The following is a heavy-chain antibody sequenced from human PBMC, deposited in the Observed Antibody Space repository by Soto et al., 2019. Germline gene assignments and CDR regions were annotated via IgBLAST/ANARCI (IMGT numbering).Heavy chain of an antibody. CDR2: IKSKTDGGTT. CDR1: GFTFSNAW. CDR3: TTKYSRSEYFQL. Sequence: GGSLRLSCAASGFTFSNAWMSWVRQAPGKGLEWVGRIKSKTDGGTTDYAAPVKGRFTISRDDSKNTLFLQMNSLKTEEPGVYYRTTKYSRSEYFQLWGQGNLVTVSS. D-gene: IGHD6-6*01. J-gene: IGHJ1*01. V-gene: IGHV3-15*01.